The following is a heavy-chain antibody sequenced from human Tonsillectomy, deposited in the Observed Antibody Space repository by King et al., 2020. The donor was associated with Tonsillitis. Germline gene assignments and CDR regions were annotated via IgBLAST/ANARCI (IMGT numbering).Heavy chain of an antibody. V-gene: IGHV3-30*04. CDR3: ARATPPHDDDNSGLTDNQHDY. CDR2: ISYDESKK. CDR1: GVSFSSYA. J-gene: IGHJ4*02. D-gene: IGHD3-22*01. Sequence: VQLVESGGGVVQPGRSLRLSCAASGVSFSSYAMHWVRQAPGKGLEWVAVISYDESKKYYADSVKGRFTISRDNSKNRLYLQMNSLRDEDTAVYYCARATPPHDDDNSGLTDNQHDYWGQETLGTVSS.